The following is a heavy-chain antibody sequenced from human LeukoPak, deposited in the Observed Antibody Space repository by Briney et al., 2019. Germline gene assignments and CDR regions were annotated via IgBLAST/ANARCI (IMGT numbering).Heavy chain of an antibody. CDR2: IIPLFDTA. CDR1: GGTFSNYA. V-gene: IGHV1-69*01. J-gene: IGHJ5*02. D-gene: IGHD3-3*01. Sequence: SVKVSCKASGGTFSNYAISWVRQAPGQGLEWMGGIIPLFDTADYAQKFQSRLTITADESTSTAYMELSSLRSEDTAVYYCAGQVFWSGFAWFDPWGQGTLVTVSS. CDR3: AGQVFWSGFAWFDP.